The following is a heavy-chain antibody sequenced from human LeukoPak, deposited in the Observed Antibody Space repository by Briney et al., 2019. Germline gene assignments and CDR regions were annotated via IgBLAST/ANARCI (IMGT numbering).Heavy chain of an antibody. J-gene: IGHJ2*01. D-gene: IGHD2-2*01. V-gene: IGHV4-38-2*01. CDR2: IYHSGST. Sequence: SETLSLTCAVSGYSISSGYYWGWIRQPPGKGLEWIGSIYHSGSTYYNPSLKSRVTISVDTSKNQFSLKLSSVTAADTAVYYCARPPPAVRWYFDLWGRGTLVTVSS. CDR3: ARPPPAVRWYFDL. CDR1: GYSISSGYY.